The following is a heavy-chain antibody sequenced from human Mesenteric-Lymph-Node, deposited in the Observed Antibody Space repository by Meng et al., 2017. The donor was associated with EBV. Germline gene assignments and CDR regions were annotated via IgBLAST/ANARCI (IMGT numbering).Heavy chain of an antibody. CDR1: GASFSDYY. Sequence: HGNLYQRGARLLNPSETLSLTCDVYGASFSDYYCTCIRQPPGKGLEWIGEVNHGGATIYNPSLESRVTISIDTSKNQFSLKVTSVTAADTSVYFCATLGSFASSIDPWGQGTLVTVSS. D-gene: IGHD3-16*01. V-gene: IGHV4-34*01. CDR2: VNHGGAT. J-gene: IGHJ5*02. CDR3: ATLGSFASSIDP.